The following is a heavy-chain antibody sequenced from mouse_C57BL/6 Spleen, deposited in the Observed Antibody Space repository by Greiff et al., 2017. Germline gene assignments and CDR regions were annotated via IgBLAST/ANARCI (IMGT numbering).Heavy chain of an antibody. V-gene: IGHV5-4*01. CDR3: ARDLDRAMDY. D-gene: IGHD2-14*01. J-gene: IGHJ4*01. CDR2: ISDGGSYT. Sequence: EVQGVESGGGLVKPGGSLKLSCAASGFTFSSYAMSWVRQTPEKRLEWVATISDGGSYTYYPDNVKGRFTISRDNAKNNLYLQMSHLKSEDTAMYYCARDLDRAMDYWGQGTSVTVSS. CDR1: GFTFSSYA.